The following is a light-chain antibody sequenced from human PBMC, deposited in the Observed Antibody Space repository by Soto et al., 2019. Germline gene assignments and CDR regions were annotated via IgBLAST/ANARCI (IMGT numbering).Light chain of an antibody. CDR1: SSVVGSYNL. CDR2: EVS. J-gene: IGLJ1*01. Sequence: QSALTQPASVSGSPGQSITISCTGTSSVVGSYNLVSWYQQHPGKAPKLMIYEVSKRPSGVSNRFSGSKSGNTASLTISGLQAEDEADYYCCSYAGSSTYDFGTGPKVHV. V-gene: IGLV2-23*02. CDR3: CSYAGSSTYD.